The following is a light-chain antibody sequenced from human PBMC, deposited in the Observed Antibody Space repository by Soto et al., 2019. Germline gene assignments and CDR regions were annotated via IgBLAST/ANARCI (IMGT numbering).Light chain of an antibody. Sequence: DIVMTQSPDSLAVSLGARATFNCKSSQSVLYSSNNKNYLAWYQQKPGQPPKLLIHWASTRESGVPDRFSGSGSVTDFTLTISSLQAEDVAVYYCHKHYDIPFTFGPGTKVDIK. J-gene: IGKJ3*01. V-gene: IGKV4-1*01. CDR2: WAS. CDR3: HKHYDIPFT. CDR1: QSVLYSSNNKNY.